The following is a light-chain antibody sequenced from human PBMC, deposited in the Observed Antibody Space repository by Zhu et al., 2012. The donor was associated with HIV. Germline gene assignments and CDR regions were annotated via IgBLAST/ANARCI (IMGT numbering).Light chain of an antibody. Sequence: EIVLMQSPGTLSLSPGERATLSCRASQTVSRNYLAWYQQKPGQAPRLLIYGASRRVTGIPDRFSGSGSGTDSTLTISRLEPEDFAVYYCQHYVPSPMYTFGQGTKLEIK. V-gene: IGKV3-20*01. CDR1: QTVSRNY. CDR3: QHYVPSPMYT. J-gene: IGKJ2*01. CDR2: GAS.